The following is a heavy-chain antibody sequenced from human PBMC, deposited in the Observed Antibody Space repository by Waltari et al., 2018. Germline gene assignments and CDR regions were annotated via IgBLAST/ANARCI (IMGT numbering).Heavy chain of an antibody. Sequence: QVQLQQWGAGLLKPSETLSLTCAVYGGSFSGSYWSWIRQPPGKGREWIGEINQSGSTNYNPTLKSRVTISVDTSKNQFSLKLSSVTAADTAVYYCAALTTGYSSSWYGGDYWGQGTLVTVSS. V-gene: IGHV4-34*01. D-gene: IGHD6-13*01. J-gene: IGHJ4*02. CDR1: GGSFSGSY. CDR3: AALTTGYSSSWYGGDY. CDR2: INQSGST.